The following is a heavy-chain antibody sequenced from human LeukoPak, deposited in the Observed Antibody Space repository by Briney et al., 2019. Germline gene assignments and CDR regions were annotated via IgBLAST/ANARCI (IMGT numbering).Heavy chain of an antibody. D-gene: IGHD3-22*01. CDR2: MYYSGST. CDR1: GGSMNSHF. CDR3: ARLLDNDSSGYPDTFDM. J-gene: IGHJ3*02. V-gene: IGHV4-59*11. Sequence: TAETLSLTCTVSGGSMNSHFWSWIRQPPGKGLEWIGYMYYSGSTKYNPSLQSRVTISVDTSESNFSLKLTSVTAADTAVYYRARLLDNDSSGYPDTFDMWGQGTVLIVS.